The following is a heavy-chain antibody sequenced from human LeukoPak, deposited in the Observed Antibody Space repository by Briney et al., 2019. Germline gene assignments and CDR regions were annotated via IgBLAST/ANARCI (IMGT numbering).Heavy chain of an antibody. Sequence: GGSLRLSCAASGFTFSDYYMSWIRQAPGKGLEGVSYISSSGSTIYYADSVKGRFTISRDNAKNSLYLQMNSLRAEDTAVYYCARVRAVVTHSYGMDVWGQGTTVTVSS. CDR2: ISSSGSTI. V-gene: IGHV3-11*01. J-gene: IGHJ6*02. CDR1: GFTFSDYY. D-gene: IGHD4-23*01. CDR3: ARVRAVVTHSYGMDV.